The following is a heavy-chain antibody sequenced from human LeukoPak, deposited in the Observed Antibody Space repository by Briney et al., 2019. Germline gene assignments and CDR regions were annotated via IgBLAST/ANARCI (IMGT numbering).Heavy chain of an antibody. J-gene: IGHJ2*01. V-gene: IGHV3-23*01. CDR2: ISSSGSGGNT. Sequence: GGSLRLSCAASGFTFTTYWMHWARQAPGKGLEWVSGISSSGSGGNTYYADSVKGRFTISRDSSKNTLFLHMNTLRAEDTAIYYCAKDRTVGASYWYFDLWGRGTLVTVSS. D-gene: IGHD1-26*01. CDR3: AKDRTVGASYWYFDL. CDR1: GFTFTTYW.